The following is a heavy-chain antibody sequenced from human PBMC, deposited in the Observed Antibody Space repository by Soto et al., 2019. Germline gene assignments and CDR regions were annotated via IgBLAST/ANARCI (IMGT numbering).Heavy chain of an antibody. CDR1: GFTFSSYA. CDR3: ARAPHHLYYYDSSGYFSY. D-gene: IGHD3-22*01. J-gene: IGHJ4*02. CDR2: ISYAGSNK. V-gene: IGHV3-30-3*01. Sequence: QVQLVESGGGVVQPGRSLRLSCAASGFTFSSYAMQWVRQAPGKGLEWVAVISYAGSNKYYADSVKGRFTISRDNSKNPLYLQMNSLRAEDTDVYYFARAPHHLYYYDSSGYFSYWGQGTLVTVSS.